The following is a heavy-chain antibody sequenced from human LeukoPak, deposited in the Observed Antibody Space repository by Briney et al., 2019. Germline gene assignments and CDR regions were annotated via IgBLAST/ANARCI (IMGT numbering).Heavy chain of an antibody. CDR3: ARDRGSGSSDAFDI. D-gene: IGHD6-19*01. V-gene: IGHV1-69*01. CDR2: IIPIFGTA. CDR1: GGTFSSYA. Sequence: SVKVSCKASGGTFSSYAISWVRQAPGQGLEWMGGIIPIFGTANYAQKFQGRVTITADESTSTAYMELSSLRSEDTAVYYCARDRGSGSSDAFDIWGQGTIVTVSS. J-gene: IGHJ3*02.